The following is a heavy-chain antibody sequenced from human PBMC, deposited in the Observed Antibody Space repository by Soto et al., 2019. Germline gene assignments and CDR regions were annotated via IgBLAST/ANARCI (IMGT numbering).Heavy chain of an antibody. V-gene: IGHV4-4*02. D-gene: IGHD3-9*01. J-gene: IGHJ3*02. Sequence: PGGSLRLSCAASGFTFSSYAMSWVRQAPGKGLEWIGEIDHSGSTNYNPSLNSRVTISLDRSKNQFSLKLSSVAAADTAVYYCARGIFYAFDIWGQGTMVTVSS. CDR3: ARGIFYAFDI. CDR1: GFTFSSYAM. CDR2: IDHSGST.